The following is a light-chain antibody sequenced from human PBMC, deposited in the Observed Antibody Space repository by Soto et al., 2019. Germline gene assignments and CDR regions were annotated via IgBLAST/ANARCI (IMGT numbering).Light chain of an antibody. J-gene: IGLJ2*01. CDR1: NIETKT. CDR2: DDS. CDR3: QVWDGSTDHVV. V-gene: IGLV3-21*02. Sequence: SYELTQPPSVSVAPGQTARITCGGNNIETKTVDWYQQKPGQAPVVVVYDDSDRPSGIPERISGSNSGNTATLTITRVEAGDEADYYCQVWDGSTDHVVFGGGTKLTVL.